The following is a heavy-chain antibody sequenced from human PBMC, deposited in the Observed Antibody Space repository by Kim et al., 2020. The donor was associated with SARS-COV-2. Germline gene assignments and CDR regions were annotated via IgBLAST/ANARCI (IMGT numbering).Heavy chain of an antibody. CDR3: TTGPLLGYCSSTSCYSRDY. J-gene: IGHJ4*02. CDR1: GFTFSNAW. CDR2: IKSKTDGGTT. D-gene: IGHD2-2*01. Sequence: GGSLRLSCAASGFTFSNAWMSWVRQAPGKGLEWVGRIKSKTDGGTTDYAAPVKGRFTISRDDSKNTLYLQMNSLKTEDTAVYYCTTGPLLGYCSSTSCYSRDYWGQGTLVTVSS. V-gene: IGHV3-15*01.